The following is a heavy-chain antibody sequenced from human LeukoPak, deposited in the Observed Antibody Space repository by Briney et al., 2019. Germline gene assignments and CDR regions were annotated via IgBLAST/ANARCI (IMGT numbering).Heavy chain of an antibody. CDR2: INHSGST. D-gene: IGHD6-13*01. V-gene: IGHV4-34*01. CDR3: ARVIAAARGGYFQH. J-gene: IGHJ1*01. CDR1: GGSFSGYY. Sequence: PSETLSLTCAVYGGSFSGYYWSWIRQPPGKELEWIGEINHSGSTNYNPSLKSRVTISVDTSKNQFSLKLSSVTAADTAVYYCARVIAAARGGYFQHWGQGTLVTVSS.